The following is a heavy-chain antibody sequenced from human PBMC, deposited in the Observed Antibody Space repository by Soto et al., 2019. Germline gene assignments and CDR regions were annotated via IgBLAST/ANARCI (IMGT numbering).Heavy chain of an antibody. Sequence: QVQLVESGGGVVQPGRSLRLSCAASGFTFSAYGMHWVRQAPGKGLEWVAVISYEGNNKYYADSVKGRFTIARDNSRNTLYLQLNSLRGEETAVYYGAKDSKAGLQLTTPRDYYFGMDVWGHGTTVTVAS. D-gene: IGHD4-4*01. V-gene: IGHV3-30*18. CDR1: GFTFSAYG. CDR2: ISYEGNNK. J-gene: IGHJ6*02. CDR3: AKDSKAGLQLTTPRDYYFGMDV.